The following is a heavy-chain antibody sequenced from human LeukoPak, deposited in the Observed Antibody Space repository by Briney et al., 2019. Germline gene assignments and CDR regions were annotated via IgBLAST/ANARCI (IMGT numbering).Heavy chain of an antibody. CDR3: AKANWVSNADAVW. CDR2: IRGGGET. J-gene: IGHJ4*02. D-gene: IGHD1-1*01. V-gene: IGHV3-23*01. Sequence: GGSLRLSCAASGFSFSNYAMSWVRQAPARGPELVSSIRGGGETCYADSVKGRFPLSRDDSRNTVYFQLNNLRVEDTAIYYCAKANWVSNADAVWWGQGTQVTVSS. CDR1: GFSFSNYA.